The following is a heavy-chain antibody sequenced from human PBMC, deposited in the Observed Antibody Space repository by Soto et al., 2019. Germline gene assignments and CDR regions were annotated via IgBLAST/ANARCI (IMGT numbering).Heavy chain of an antibody. Sequence: ASVKVSCKASEYTFTSYYMHWLRQAPGQGLEWMGVINPSGGGTSYAQKFQGRFAISRDNAKNSLHLQMNSLSAEDTAFYYCVKDESINWYSGHFRHWGQGTLVTVSS. CDR3: VKDESINWYSGHFRH. V-gene: IGHV1-46*01. D-gene: IGHD6-13*01. CDR2: INPSGGGT. CDR1: EYTFTSYY. J-gene: IGHJ1*01.